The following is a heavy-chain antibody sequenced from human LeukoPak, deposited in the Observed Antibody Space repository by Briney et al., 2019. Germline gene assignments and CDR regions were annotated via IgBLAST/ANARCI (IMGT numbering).Heavy chain of an antibody. CDR2: IRSKAYGGTT. CDR1: GFTFGDYV. Sequence: GGSLRLSCTASGFTFGDYVMSWVRQAPGKGLEWVGFIRSKAYGGTTEYAASVKGRFTISRDDSKSMAYLQMNILKTEDTAVYYCSRGYYYGSGTRVWFDPWGQGTLVTVSS. J-gene: IGHJ5*02. D-gene: IGHD3-10*01. CDR3: SRGYYYGSGTRVWFDP. V-gene: IGHV3-49*04.